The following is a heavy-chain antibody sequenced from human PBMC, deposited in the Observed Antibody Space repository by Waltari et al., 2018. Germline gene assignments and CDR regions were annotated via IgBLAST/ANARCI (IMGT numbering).Heavy chain of an antibody. D-gene: IGHD2-15*01. CDR2: IYHSGST. V-gene: IGHV4-38-2*01. Sequence: QVQLQESGPGLVKPSETLSLTCAVSGYSISSGYYWGWIRQPPGKGLEWIGSIYHSGSTYYNPSLKSRVTISVDTSKNQFSLTLSSVTAADTAVYYCARGGLFVAGPQDAFDIWGQGTMVTVSS. CDR1: GYSISSGYY. J-gene: IGHJ3*02. CDR3: ARGGLFVAGPQDAFDI.